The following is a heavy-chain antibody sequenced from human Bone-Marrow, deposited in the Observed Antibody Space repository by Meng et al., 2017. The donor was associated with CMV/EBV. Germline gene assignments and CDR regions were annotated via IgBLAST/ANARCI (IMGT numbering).Heavy chain of an antibody. J-gene: IGHJ4*02. CDR1: GYTFPGYY. CDR2: ITPNSGGT. Sequence: QLVPSGAEAKTTGASVQVSCKASGYTFPGYYMHWVRQGPGQGLEWMGWITPNSGGTNYAQKFQGRVTMTRDTSISTAYMELSRLRSDDTAVYYCARDGLYSSSHFDHWGQGTLVTVSS. D-gene: IGHD6-6*01. CDR3: ARDGLYSSSHFDH. V-gene: IGHV1-2*02.